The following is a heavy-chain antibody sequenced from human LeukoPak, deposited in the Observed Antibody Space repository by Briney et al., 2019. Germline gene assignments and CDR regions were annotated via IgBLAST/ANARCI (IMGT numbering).Heavy chain of an antibody. D-gene: IGHD5-24*01. CDR3: AKAKVEMATKTPLDY. CDR2: ISYDESNK. V-gene: IGHV3-30*18. J-gene: IGHJ4*02. Sequence: PGRSLRPSCAASGFTFSSSAMHWVRQAPGKGLEWVAVISYDESNKYYADSVKGRFTISRDNSKNTLYLQMNSLRAEDTAVYYCAKAKVEMATKTPLDYWGQGTLVTVSS. CDR1: GFTFSSSA.